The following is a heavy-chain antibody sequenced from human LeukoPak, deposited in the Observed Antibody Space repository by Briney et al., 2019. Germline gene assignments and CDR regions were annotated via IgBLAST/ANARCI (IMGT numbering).Heavy chain of an antibody. CDR3: ARAWWGEGHFDY. Sequence: GGSLRLSCAASGFPFSTNAMTWVRQAPGKGLEWVSYISSSGSTIYYADSVRGRFRISRDNAKNSLFLQMNSLRADDTAIYYCARAWWGEGHFDYWGQGTLVTVSS. CDR2: ISSSGSTI. D-gene: IGHD2-8*02. J-gene: IGHJ4*02. V-gene: IGHV3-48*03. CDR1: GFPFSTNA.